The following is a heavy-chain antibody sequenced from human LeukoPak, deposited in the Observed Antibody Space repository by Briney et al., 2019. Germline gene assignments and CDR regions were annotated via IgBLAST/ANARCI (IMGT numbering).Heavy chain of an antibody. D-gene: IGHD6-19*01. CDR3: ARHGTQWLRYPNFDF. Sequence: SETLSLTCTVSGGSISSYYWSWIRQPPGEGLEWIGSIYYNGNTDYNPSLKSRVTISVDTSNNQFSLKLSSVTAADTAVYYCARHGTQWLRYPNFDFWGQGTLVTVSS. V-gene: IGHV4-59*08. J-gene: IGHJ4*02. CDR1: GGSISSYY. CDR2: IYYNGNT.